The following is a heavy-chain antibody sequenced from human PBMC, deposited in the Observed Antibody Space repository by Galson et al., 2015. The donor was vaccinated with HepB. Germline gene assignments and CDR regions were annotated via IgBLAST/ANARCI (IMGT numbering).Heavy chain of an antibody. CDR3: ATDRSSYGVDWYFDL. V-gene: IGHV1-69-2*01. J-gene: IGHJ2*01. Sequence: VKVSCKVSGYTFTDYYMHWVQQAPGKGLEWMGLVDPEDGETIYAEKFQGRVTITADTSTDTAYMELSSLRSEDTAVYYCATDRSSYGVDWYFDLWGRGTLVTVSS. D-gene: IGHD5-18*01. CDR2: VDPEDGET. CDR1: GYTFTDYY.